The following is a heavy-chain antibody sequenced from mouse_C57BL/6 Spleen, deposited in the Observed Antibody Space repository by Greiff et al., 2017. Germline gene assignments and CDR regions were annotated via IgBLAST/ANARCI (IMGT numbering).Heavy chain of an antibody. V-gene: IGHV1-64*01. D-gene: IGHD1-1*01. CDR2: IHPNSGST. CDR1: GYTFTSYW. CDR3: ARDYGSGYFDY. Sequence: QVQLQQPGAELVKPGASVKLSCKASGYTFTSYWMHWVKQRPGQGLEWIGMIHPNSGSTNYNEKFKSKATLTVDKSSSTAYMQLSSLTSEDSAVYYCARDYGSGYFDYWGQGTTLTVFS. J-gene: IGHJ2*01.